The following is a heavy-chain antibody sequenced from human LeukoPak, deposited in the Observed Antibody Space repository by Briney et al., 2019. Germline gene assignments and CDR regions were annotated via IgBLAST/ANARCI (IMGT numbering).Heavy chain of an antibody. CDR2: MRNKANGYTS. D-gene: IGHD1-1*01. CDR1: GYTFSDYY. J-gene: IGHJ4*02. Sequence: PGGSLRLSCAASGYTFSDYYIDWFRQAPGKGLEWAARMRNKANGYTSEYAPSVKGRFFISRDDSKNSGYLQMNSLKTEDTAVYYCVRDGQNWNFDYWGQGTLVTVSS. V-gene: IGHV3-72*01. CDR3: VRDGQNWNFDY.